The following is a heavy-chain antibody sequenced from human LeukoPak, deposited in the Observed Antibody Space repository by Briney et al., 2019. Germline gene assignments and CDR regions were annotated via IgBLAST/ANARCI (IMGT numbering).Heavy chain of an antibody. Sequence: GGSLRLSCAASGFTFSSYSMNWVRQPPGKGLKWFPSISSRSSYIYYADSVKGRFTISRDNAKNSLYLQMNSLRAEDTAVYYCARSLPIVVVPAVRYYYYYGMDVWGQGTTVTVSS. CDR1: GFTFSSYS. CDR3: ARSLPIVVVPAVRYYYYYGMDV. V-gene: IGHV3-21*01. J-gene: IGHJ6*02. CDR2: ISSRSSYI. D-gene: IGHD2-2*01.